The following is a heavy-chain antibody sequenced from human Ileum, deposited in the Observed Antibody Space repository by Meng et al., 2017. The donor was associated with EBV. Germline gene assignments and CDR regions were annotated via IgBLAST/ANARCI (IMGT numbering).Heavy chain of an antibody. CDR1: GYSISSTNW. CDR2: IYYSGST. CDR3: ARNVPGTSAYYD. J-gene: IGHJ4*02. D-gene: IGHD3-22*01. Sequence: VQVKESGPGLVKPSDTRSPTCAVSGYSISSTNWGGWIRQPPGKGLEWIGYIYYSGSTSYNPSLKSRVTMSVDTSKNQFSLNLNSVTAVDTAVYYCARNVPGTSAYYDWGQGTLVTVSS. V-gene: IGHV4-28*01.